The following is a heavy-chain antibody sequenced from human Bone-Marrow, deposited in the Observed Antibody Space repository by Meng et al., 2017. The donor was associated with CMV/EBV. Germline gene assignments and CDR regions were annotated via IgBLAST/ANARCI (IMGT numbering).Heavy chain of an antibody. CDR2: ISSSSSYI. J-gene: IGHJ5*02. Sequence: GGSLRLSCAASGFTFSSYSMNWVRQAPGKGLEWVSSISSSSSYIYYADSVKGRFTISRDNAENSLYLQMNSLRAEDTAVYYWARHRTIFGVVINRRNQEQRRDWFDPWGQGTLVTVSS. CDR3: ARHRTIFGVVINRRNQEQRRDWFDP. V-gene: IGHV3-21*01. CDR1: GFTFSSYS. D-gene: IGHD3-3*01.